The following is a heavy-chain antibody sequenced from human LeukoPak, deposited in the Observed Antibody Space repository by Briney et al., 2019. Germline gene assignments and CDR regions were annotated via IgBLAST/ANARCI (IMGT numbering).Heavy chain of an antibody. CDR1: GYTFTSYD. CDR3: ARDQWVGGNYYYYMEA. Sequence: ASVKVSCKASGYTFTSYDINWVRQATGQGLEWMGWMNPNSGNTGYAQKFQGRVTMTRNTSISTAYMELSSLRSEDTAVCYCARDQWVGGNYYYYMEAWGKGTTVTVYS. J-gene: IGHJ6*03. V-gene: IGHV1-8*01. CDR2: MNPNSGNT. D-gene: IGHD6-19*01.